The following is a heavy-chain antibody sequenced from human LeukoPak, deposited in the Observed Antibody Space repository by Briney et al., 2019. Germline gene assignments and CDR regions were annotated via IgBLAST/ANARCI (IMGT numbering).Heavy chain of an antibody. J-gene: IGHJ4*02. V-gene: IGHV3-15*07. CDR1: DFIFTKAW. Sequence: GGSLRLSCAASDFIFTKAWMNWVRQAPGKGLEWVGRSKSKTDGGTPDYPTPAKGRFTISRDDSKSTLYLQMNSLKTEDTAVYYCATGYCSTTWCSRHYFDYWGQGTLVTVSS. CDR3: ATGYCSTTWCSRHYFDY. D-gene: IGHD2-2*01. CDR2: SKSKTDGGTP.